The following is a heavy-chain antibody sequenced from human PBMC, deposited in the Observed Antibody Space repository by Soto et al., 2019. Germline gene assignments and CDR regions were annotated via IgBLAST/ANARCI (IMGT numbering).Heavy chain of an antibody. V-gene: IGHV4-59*12. CDR1: GGSISSYY. D-gene: IGHD6-13*01. CDR3: AREYSSSWYERTYYYYYGMDV. CDR2: IYYSGST. J-gene: IGHJ6*02. Sequence: SETLSLTCTVSGGSISSYYWSWIRQPPGKGLEWIGYIYYSGSTNYNPSLKSRVTISVDTSKNQFSLKLSSVTAADTAVYYCAREYSSSWYERTYYYYYGMDVWGQGTTVTVSS.